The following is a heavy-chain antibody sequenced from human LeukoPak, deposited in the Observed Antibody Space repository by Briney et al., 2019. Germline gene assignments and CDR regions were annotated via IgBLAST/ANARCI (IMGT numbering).Heavy chain of an antibody. CDR3: AKDMNLFYYGMDV. V-gene: IGHV3-30*18. Sequence: PGGSLRLSCAASGFTFSSYGMHWVRQAPGKGLEWVAVISYDGSNKYYADSVKGRFTISRDNSKNTLYLQMNGLRAEDTAVYYCAKDMNLFYYGMDVWGQGTTVTVSS. CDR2: ISYDGSNK. D-gene: IGHD3-16*01. J-gene: IGHJ6*02. CDR1: GFTFSSYG.